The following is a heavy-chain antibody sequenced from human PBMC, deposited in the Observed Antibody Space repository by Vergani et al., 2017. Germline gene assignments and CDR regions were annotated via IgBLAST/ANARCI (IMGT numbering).Heavy chain of an antibody. CDR1: GFSFRSAW. J-gene: IGHJ6*02. V-gene: IGHV3-15*07. CDR2: IKSTFDRVTT. D-gene: IGHD2-21*01. Sequence: EVQLVESGGGIVKPGGSLRLSCVASGFSFRSAWMNWVRRTPGKGLEWVGRIKSTFDRVTTDYAAAVKGRFTISRDDSKNTLFLQMNGLKTEDIGVYYCTTDPLYCGDGACYWLRDHHYYGMDVWGQGTTVTVSS. CDR3: TTDPLYCGDGACYWLRDHHYYGMDV.